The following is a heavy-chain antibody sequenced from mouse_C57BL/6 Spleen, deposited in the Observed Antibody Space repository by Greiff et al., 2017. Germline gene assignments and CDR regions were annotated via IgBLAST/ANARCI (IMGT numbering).Heavy chain of an antibody. D-gene: IGHD2-4*01. CDR3: ARHEEEGYDYDLAWFAY. CDR1: GYTFTEYT. V-gene: IGHV1-62-2*01. Sequence: VKLVESGAELVKPGASVKLSCKASGYTFTEYTIHWVKQRSGQGLEWIGWFYPGSGSIKYNEKFKDKATLTSDKSSSTVYMELSRLPSEDSAVYFWARHEEEGYDYDLAWFAYWGQGTLVTVSA. J-gene: IGHJ3*01. CDR2: FYPGSGSI.